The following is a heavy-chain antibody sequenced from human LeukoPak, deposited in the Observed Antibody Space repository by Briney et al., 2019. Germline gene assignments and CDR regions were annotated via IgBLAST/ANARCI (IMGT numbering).Heavy chain of an antibody. D-gene: IGHD2-15*01. Sequence: ASVKVSCKASGYTFTSYYMHWVRQAPGQGLEWMGIINPSGGSTSYAQKFQGRVTMTRDTSTSTVYMELSSLRSEDTAVYYCAGGGIVVVVAATNFDYWGQGTLVTVSS. CDR3: AGGGIVVVVAATNFDY. CDR2: INPSGGST. V-gene: IGHV1-46*01. J-gene: IGHJ4*02. CDR1: GYTFTSYY.